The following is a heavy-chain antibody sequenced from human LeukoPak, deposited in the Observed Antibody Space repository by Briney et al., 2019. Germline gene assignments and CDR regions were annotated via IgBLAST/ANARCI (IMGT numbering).Heavy chain of an antibody. CDR1: GYTFISYW. Sequence: GESLKISCKVSGYTFISYWIGWVRPMPGRGREWMGIINPGDSDTRYSPSFQGQVTISVDKSISTAYLQWSSLKASDTAMYYCARGEVYFDYWGQGTLVTVSS. J-gene: IGHJ4*02. V-gene: IGHV5-51*01. CDR2: INPGDSDT. CDR3: ARGEVYFDY.